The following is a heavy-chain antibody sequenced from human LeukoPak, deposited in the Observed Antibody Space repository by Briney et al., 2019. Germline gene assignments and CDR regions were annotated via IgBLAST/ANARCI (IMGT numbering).Heavy chain of an antibody. CDR1: GYSFTSYW. Sequence: GESLKISCKGSGYSFTSYWIGWVRQMPGKGLEWMGIIYPGDSDTRYSPSFQGQVTISADKSISTAYLQWSSLKASDTAMYYCARRYCSSTSRSYYFDYWGQGTLVTVSS. CDR2: IYPGDSDT. J-gene: IGHJ4*02. D-gene: IGHD2-2*01. V-gene: IGHV5-51*01. CDR3: ARRYCSSTSRSYYFDY.